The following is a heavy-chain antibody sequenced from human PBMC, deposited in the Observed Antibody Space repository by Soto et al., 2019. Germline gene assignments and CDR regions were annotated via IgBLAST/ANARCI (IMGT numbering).Heavy chain of an antibody. CDR3: ARQGRPDTPMIIDY. CDR2: IHPGDSET. V-gene: IGHV5-51*01. D-gene: IGHD5-18*01. Sequence: GEPLKISCRVSGYSFTTYWIGWVRKMSGKGLEWVGIIHPGDSETRYSPSFQGRVTISADRSINTAYLQWSSLKASDTAIYYCARQGRPDTPMIIDYWGQGTLVTVYS. J-gene: IGHJ4*02. CDR1: GYSFTTYW.